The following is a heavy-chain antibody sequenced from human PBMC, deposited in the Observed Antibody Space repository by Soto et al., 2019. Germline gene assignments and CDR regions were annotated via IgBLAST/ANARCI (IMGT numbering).Heavy chain of an antibody. Sequence: PVGSLRLSCVAYGFTFSSYWMSWVRQAPGKGLEWVANIKHYGSEKYYVDSVKGRFTISRDNAKNSLYLQMNSLRAEDTAMYFCARDVGLDSDDFFAYWGQGTQVTVSS. CDR2: IKHYGSEK. CDR3: ARDVGLDSDDFFAY. J-gene: IGHJ4*02. V-gene: IGHV3-7*03. D-gene: IGHD3-9*01. CDR1: GFTFSSYW.